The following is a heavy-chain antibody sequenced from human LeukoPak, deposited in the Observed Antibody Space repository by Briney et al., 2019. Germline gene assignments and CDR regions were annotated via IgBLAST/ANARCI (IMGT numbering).Heavy chain of an antibody. CDR2: IYYRSQWFN. J-gene: IGHJ4*02. CDR3: ARAVGRLNTWDPLDY. Sequence: SQTLSLTCAISGERVSTNSVGWNWIRQSPSRGLEWLGRIYYRSQWFNDYALSVKSRININPDTPKNQFSLQLTSMTPEDTAVYYCARAVGRLNTWDPLDYWGQGTLVTVSS. D-gene: IGHD1-26*01. CDR1: GERVSTNSVG. V-gene: IGHV6-1*01.